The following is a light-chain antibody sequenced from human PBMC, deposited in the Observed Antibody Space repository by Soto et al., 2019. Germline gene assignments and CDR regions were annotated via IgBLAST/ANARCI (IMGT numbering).Light chain of an antibody. CDR2: DVN. Sequence: QSVLTQPASVSGSPGQSITISCTGATTDVDGYDYVSWYQQHPGQAPKLMIFDVNNRPSGVSGRFSGSKSGDTASLTISGLQAEDDGDYYWTSYTGSAPFYVFGSGTKLTVL. CDR1: TTDVDGYDY. J-gene: IGLJ1*01. CDR3: TSYTGSAPFYV. V-gene: IGLV2-14*03.